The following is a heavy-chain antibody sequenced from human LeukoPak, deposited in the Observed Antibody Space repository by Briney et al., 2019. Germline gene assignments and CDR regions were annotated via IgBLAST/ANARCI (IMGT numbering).Heavy chain of an antibody. V-gene: IGHV4-59*12. CDR2: IYYSGST. CDR3: ARESNYHGSGTGWFDP. D-gene: IGHD3-10*01. CDR1: GGSISSYS. Sequence: PSETLSLTCTVSGGSISSYSWSWIRQPPGEGLEWIGYIYYSGSTYYNPSLKSRVTISVDTSKNQFSLKLSSVTAADTALYYCARESNYHGSGTGWFDPWGQGTLVTVSS. J-gene: IGHJ5*02.